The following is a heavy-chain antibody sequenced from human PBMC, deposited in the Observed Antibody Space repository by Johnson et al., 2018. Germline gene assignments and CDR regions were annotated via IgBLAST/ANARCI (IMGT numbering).Heavy chain of an antibody. CDR2: IYSGGSP. D-gene: IGHD3-22*01. CDR3: AKYYYDSSGYPFYMDV. CDR1: GFTVSSNY. J-gene: IGHJ6*03. V-gene: IGHV3-66*02. Sequence: VQLVESGGGLVQPGGSLRLSCAASGFTVSSNYMSWVRQAPGKGLEWVSVIYSGGSPYYADSVQGRFTISRDNSKNTLYLQMNSLSAEDTAVYYCAKYYYDSSGYPFYMDVWGKGTTVTVSS.